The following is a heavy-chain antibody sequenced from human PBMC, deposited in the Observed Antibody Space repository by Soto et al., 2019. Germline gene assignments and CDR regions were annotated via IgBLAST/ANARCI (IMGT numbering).Heavy chain of an antibody. V-gene: IGHV3-33*01. CDR1: GFTFSSYC. Sequence: QVQLVESGGGVVQPGRSLRLSCAASGFTFSSYCMHWVRQAPGKGLEWVAVIWYDGSNKYYADSVKGRFTISRDNSKNTLYLKMSSRRDEATAVYYCARHMNGIAGDFDYWGQGTLVIVSS. D-gene: IGHD6-13*01. CDR3: ARHMNGIAGDFDY. J-gene: IGHJ4*02. CDR2: IWYDGSNK.